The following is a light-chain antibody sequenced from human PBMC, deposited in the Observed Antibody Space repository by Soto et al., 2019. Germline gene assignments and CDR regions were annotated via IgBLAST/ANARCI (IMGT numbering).Light chain of an antibody. V-gene: IGKV3-15*01. CDR2: GAS. CDR1: QSVTAN. CDR3: QQYKNWPFT. Sequence: ERVMTQSPATLSVSLGGTVTLSSKASQSVTANLAWYQHKPGQAPRLLVSGASTRATGVPARFSGSGSDTVFSLSISSLQSEDSAVYFCQQYKNWPFTFGQGTRLEIK. J-gene: IGKJ5*01.